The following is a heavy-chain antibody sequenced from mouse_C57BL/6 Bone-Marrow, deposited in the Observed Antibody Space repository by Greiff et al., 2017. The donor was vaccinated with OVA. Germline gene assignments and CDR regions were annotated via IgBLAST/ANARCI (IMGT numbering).Heavy chain of an antibody. CDR3: TTPDGYYVGY. Sequence: EVQLQQSGAELVRPGASVKLSCTASGFNIKDDYMPWVKQRPEQGLEWIGLIDPENGDTEYASKFQGKATITADTSSNTAYLQLSSLTSEDTAVYYCTTPDGYYVGYWGQGTTLTVSS. D-gene: IGHD2-3*01. CDR2: IDPENGDT. V-gene: IGHV14-4*01. CDR1: GFNIKDDY. J-gene: IGHJ2*01.